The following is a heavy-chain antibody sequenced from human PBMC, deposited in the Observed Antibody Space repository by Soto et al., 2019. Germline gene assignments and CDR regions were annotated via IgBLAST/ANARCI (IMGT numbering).Heavy chain of an antibody. V-gene: IGHV1-18*01. CDR1: GYTFTSYG. J-gene: IGHJ6*03. CDR2: ISAYNGNT. CDR3: ARTYYDFWSGNYYYYYYMDV. Sequence: GASVTVCCKDSGYTFTSYGMSWVRQAHGQGLEWMGWISAYNGNTNYAQKLQGRVTMTTDTSTSTAYMELRSLRSDDTAVYYCARTYYDFWSGNYYYYYYMDVWGKGTTVTVSS. D-gene: IGHD3-3*01.